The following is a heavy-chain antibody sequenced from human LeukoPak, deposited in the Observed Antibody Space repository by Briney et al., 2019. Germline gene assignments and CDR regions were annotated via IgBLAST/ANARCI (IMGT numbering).Heavy chain of an antibody. D-gene: IGHD3-10*01. CDR1: GFTFSSYW. V-gene: IGHV3-7*01. J-gene: IGHJ4*02. CDR2: IKQDGSEK. CDR3: ARESLTRAWVLWFGDEFDH. Sequence: GGSLRLSCAASGFTFSSYWMSWVRQAPGKGLEWVANIKQDGSEKYYVDSVKGRFTISRDNAKNSLYLQMNSLRAEDTAVYYCARESLTRAWVLWFGDEFDHWGQGTLVTVSS.